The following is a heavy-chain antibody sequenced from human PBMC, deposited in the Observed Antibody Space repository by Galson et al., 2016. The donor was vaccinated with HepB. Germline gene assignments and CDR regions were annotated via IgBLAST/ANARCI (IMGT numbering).Heavy chain of an antibody. CDR2: IPWTSGSR. CDR1: GFTPDHYA. J-gene: IGHJ3*02. D-gene: IGHD3-22*01. Sequence: SMPLSCAAPGFTPDHYAMHWARQAPGRSLERGPGIPWTSGSRGYADSEKGRFTISRDNAKNSLYLQMNRLSAEDTALYYCATDSGAYYYDSSGHRRNAFDIWGQGTVVTVSS. CDR3: ATDSGAYYYDSSGHRRNAFDI. V-gene: IGHV3-9*02.